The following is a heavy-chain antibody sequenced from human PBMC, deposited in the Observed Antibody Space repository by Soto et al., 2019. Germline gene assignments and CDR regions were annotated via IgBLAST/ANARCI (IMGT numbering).Heavy chain of an antibody. V-gene: IGHV1-2*02. D-gene: IGHD6-19*01. CDR2: INRNSGGT. J-gene: IGHJ6*02. CDR1: GYTFTGYY. CDR3: ARDQSPSSGWPGMDV. Sequence: ASVKVSCKASGYTFTGYYMHWVRQAPGQGLEWMGWINRNSGGTNYAQKFQGRVTMTRDTSISTAYMELNRLRSDDTAVYYCARDQSPSSGWPGMDVWGQGTTVTSP.